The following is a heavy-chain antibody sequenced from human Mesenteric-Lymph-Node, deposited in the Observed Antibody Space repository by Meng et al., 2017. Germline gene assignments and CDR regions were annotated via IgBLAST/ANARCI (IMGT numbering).Heavy chain of an antibody. V-gene: IGHV1-69*13. CDR2: IIHIFGTA. D-gene: IGHD6-6*01. CDR3: AGAPYSSTSSYYYYDGMDV. J-gene: IGHJ6*02. Sequence: SVKVSCKASSGTFSSYAISWVRQAPGQGLQWMGGIIHIFGTANYAQKFQGRVTITAGESTSTAYMELSSLRCEDKAVYYCAGAPYSSTSSYYYYDGMDVWGQGTTVTVSS. CDR1: SGTFSSYA.